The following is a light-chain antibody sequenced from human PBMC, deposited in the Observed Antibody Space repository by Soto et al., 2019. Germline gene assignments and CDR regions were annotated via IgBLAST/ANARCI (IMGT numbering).Light chain of an antibody. Sequence: DIQMTQSPSSLSTSIGDRVTITCRASQRINIYLNWYRQKPGKAPEFLIYSASNLQSGVPSRFSGSGSGTDFTLTISGLQSEDFATYYCQQSFSTPTFGQGTRLDIK. V-gene: IGKV1-39*01. CDR2: SAS. CDR3: QQSFSTPT. CDR1: QRINIY. J-gene: IGKJ5*01.